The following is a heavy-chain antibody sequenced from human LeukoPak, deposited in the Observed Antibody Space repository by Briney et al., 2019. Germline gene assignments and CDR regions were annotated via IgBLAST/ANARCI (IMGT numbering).Heavy chain of an antibody. V-gene: IGHV2-5*02. J-gene: IGHJ4*02. CDR2: IYWDDDK. D-gene: IGHD3-10*01. Sequence: ESGPTLVNPTQTLTLTCTFSGFSLSTTGVGVGWIRQPPGKAPEWLALIYWDDDKRYSPSLKSRLTITKDTSKNQVVLTMTNMDPVDTATYYCAHISTTSGSYWSPGGYWGQGTLVTVSS. CDR3: AHISTTSGSYWSPGGY. CDR1: GFSLSTTGVG.